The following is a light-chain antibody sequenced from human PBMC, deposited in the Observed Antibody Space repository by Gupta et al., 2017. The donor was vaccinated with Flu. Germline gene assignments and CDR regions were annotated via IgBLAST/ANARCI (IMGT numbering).Light chain of an antibody. CDR2: EVS. CDR3: SSYTSSSTRL. CDR1: SSDVGGYNY. V-gene: IGLV2-14*01. Sequence: QSALTQPASVSGSPGQSITISFTGTSSDVGGYNYVSWYQQHPGKAPKLMIYEVSNRPSGVSNRFSGSKSGNTASLTISGLQAEDEADYYCSSYTSSSTRLFGTGTKVTVL. J-gene: IGLJ1*01.